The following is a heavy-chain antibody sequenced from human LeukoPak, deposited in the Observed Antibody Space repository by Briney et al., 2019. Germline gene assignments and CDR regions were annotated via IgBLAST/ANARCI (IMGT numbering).Heavy chain of an antibody. CDR3: ARDLEELDY. CDR2: IKEGGSEK. J-gene: IGHJ4*02. Sequence: ETLSLTCTVSGGSISSYYWSWIRQAPGKGLEWVANIKEGGSEKYYVDSVKGRFTISRDNAKNSLYLQMNSLRAEDTAVYYCARDLEELDYWGQGTLVTVSS. V-gene: IGHV3-7*01. CDR1: GGSISSYY.